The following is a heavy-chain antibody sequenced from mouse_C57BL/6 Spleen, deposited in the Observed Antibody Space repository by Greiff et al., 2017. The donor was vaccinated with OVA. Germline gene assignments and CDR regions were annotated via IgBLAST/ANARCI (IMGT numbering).Heavy chain of an antibody. CDR3: ARGGLDSSGLFAY. D-gene: IGHD3-2*02. Sequence: QLQQPGAELVRPGSSVKLSCKASGYTFTSYWMDWVKQRPGQGLEWIGNIYPSDSETHYNQKFKDKATLTVDKSSSTAYMQLSSLTSEDSAVYYCARGGLDSSGLFAYWGQGTLVTVSA. CDR1: GYTFTSYW. CDR2: IYPSDSET. J-gene: IGHJ3*01. V-gene: IGHV1-61*01.